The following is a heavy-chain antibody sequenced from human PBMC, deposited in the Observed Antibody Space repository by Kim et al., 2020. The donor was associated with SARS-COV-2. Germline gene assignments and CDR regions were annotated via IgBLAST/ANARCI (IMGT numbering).Heavy chain of an antibody. Sequence: GGSLRLSCAPSGFTFSSYGMHWVRQAPGKGLEWVAVISYDGSNKYYADSVKGRFTVSRDNSNNTLFLQMNSLRADDTALYYCAKDRDVVVAAATTWFDPWGQGTLVTVSS. D-gene: IGHD2-15*01. V-gene: IGHV3-30*18. J-gene: IGHJ5*02. CDR1: GFTFSSYG. CDR2: ISYDGSNK. CDR3: AKDRDVVVAAATTWFDP.